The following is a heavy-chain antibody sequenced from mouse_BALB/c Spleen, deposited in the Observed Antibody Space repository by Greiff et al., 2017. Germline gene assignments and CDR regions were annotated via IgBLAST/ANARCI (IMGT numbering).Heavy chain of an antibody. D-gene: IGHD2-14*01. CDR2: IYWDDDK. V-gene: IGHV8-12*01. CDR1: GFSLSTSGMG. CDR3: ARRVYRYYAMDY. J-gene: IGHJ4*01. Sequence: QVQLKESGPGILQPSQTLSLTCSFSGFSLSTSGMGVSWIRQPSGKGLEWLAHIYWDDDKRYNPSLKSRLTISKDTSRNQVFLKITSVDTADTATYYCARRVYRYYAMDYWGQGTSVTVSS.